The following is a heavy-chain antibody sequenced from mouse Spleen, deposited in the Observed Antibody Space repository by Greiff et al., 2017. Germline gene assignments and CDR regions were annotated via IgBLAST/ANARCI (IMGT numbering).Heavy chain of an antibody. D-gene: IGHD2-2*01. V-gene: IGHV2-6*01. CDR3: ASLYYGYYYAMDY. CDR2: IWGGGST. CDR1: GFSLTSYG. J-gene: IGHJ4*01. Sequence: VQLVESGPGLVAPSQSLSITCTVSGFSLTSYGVDWVRQSPGKGLEWLGVIWGGGSTNYNSALKSRLSISKDNSKSQVFLKMNSLQTDDTAMYYCASLYYGYYYAMDYWGQGTSVTVSS.